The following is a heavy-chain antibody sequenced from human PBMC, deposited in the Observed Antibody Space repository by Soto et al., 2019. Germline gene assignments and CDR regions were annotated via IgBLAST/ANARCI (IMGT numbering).Heavy chain of an antibody. CDR1: GFTFSSYG. Sequence: GGSLRLSCAASGFTFSSYGMHWVRQAPGKGLEWVAVIWYDGSNKYYADSVKGRFTISRDNSKNTLYLQMNSLRAEDTAVYYCARPSGVYARGVIRHFDYWGQGTLVTVSS. CDR3: ARPSGVYARGVIRHFDY. CDR2: IWYDGSNK. D-gene: IGHD3-10*02. J-gene: IGHJ4*02. V-gene: IGHV3-33*01.